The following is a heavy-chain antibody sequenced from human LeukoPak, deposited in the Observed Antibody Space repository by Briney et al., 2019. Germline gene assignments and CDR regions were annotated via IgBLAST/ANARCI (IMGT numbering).Heavy chain of an antibody. V-gene: IGHV3-74*01. CDR1: GFTFSNHW. J-gene: IGHJ6*02. CDR3: ARGISMDV. Sequence: GGSLRLSCAASGFTFSNHWIHWVRQAPGKGLVWVSRIKTDGSVTNYADSVEGRFTIYRDTAKNTVYLQMNSLRVEETAIYYCARGISMDVWGQGTTVTVSS. CDR2: IKTDGSVT.